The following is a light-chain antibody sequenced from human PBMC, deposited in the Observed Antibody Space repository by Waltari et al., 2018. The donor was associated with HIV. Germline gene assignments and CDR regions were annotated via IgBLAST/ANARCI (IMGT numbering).Light chain of an antibody. CDR1: SSAVGGYNY. J-gene: IGLJ2*01. CDR2: EVS. Sequence: QSALTQPPSASGSPGQSVTISCTGTSSAVGGYNYVSWYQQHPGKAPKLMIYEVSKRPSGFPDRFSGSKSGNTASLTVSGLQAEDEADYYCSSYAGSSNVVFGGGTKLTVL. V-gene: IGLV2-8*01. CDR3: SSYAGSSNVV.